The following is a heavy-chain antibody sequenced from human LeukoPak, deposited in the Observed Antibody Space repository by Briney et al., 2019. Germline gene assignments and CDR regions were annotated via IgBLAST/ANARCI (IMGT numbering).Heavy chain of an antibody. CDR1: GFPFSNFG. V-gene: IGHV3-30*02. D-gene: IGHD4-17*01. Sequence: PGGSLSLSCPASGFPFSNFGMHWIRQAPGKGLEWVAVERSGGSKHYADSVKGRFTISRDNPKKTLWLEMNNLRTGETAVYYCAKDRDDYGNDCWDQGVLVTVST. CDR2: ERSGGSK. CDR3: AKDRDDYGNDC. J-gene: IGHJ4*02.